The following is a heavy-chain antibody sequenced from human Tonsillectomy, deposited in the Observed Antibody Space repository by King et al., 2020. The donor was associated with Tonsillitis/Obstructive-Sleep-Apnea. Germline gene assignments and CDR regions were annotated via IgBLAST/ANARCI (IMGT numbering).Heavy chain of an antibody. CDR1: GFTFSSYA. Sequence: QLVQSGGGVVQPGRSLRLSCAASGFTFSSYAMHWVRQAPGKGLEWVAVISYDGSNKYYADSVKGRFTISRDNSKNTLYLQMNSLRAEDTAVYYCARGAWGIGAVAGISAFDIWGQGTMVTVSS. D-gene: IGHD6-19*01. V-gene: IGHV3-30*01. CDR3: ARGAWGIGAVAGISAFDI. J-gene: IGHJ3*02. CDR2: ISYDGSNK.